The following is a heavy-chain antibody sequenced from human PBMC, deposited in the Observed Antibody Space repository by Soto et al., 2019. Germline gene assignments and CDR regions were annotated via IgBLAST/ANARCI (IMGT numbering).Heavy chain of an antibody. V-gene: IGHV4-61*01. CDR2: IYYSGST. Sequence: PSETLSLTCTVSGGSVSRGSYYWSWLRQPPGKGLEWIGYIYYSGSTNYNPSLKSRVTISVDTSKNQFSLKRSSGTAADTAVYDCATYVWGSYRYTNWFDPWGQGTLVTVSS. CDR1: GGSVSRGSYY. J-gene: IGHJ5*02. CDR3: ATYVWGSYRYTNWFDP. D-gene: IGHD3-16*02.